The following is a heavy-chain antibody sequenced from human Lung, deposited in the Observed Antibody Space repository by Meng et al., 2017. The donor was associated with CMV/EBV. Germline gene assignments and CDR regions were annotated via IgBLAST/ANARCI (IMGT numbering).Heavy chain of an antibody. CDR3: ARGGPVAGKNWFDR. CDR1: GLTFSSHP. J-gene: IGHJ5*02. D-gene: IGHD6-19*01. V-gene: IGHV3-23*01. Sequence: GGSXRLXCVASGLTFSSHPMTWVRQAPGKGLEWVSSISGSGGSTYSADSVQGRFTISRDNSKNTLYLQMSALRDEDTALYYCARGGPVAGKNWFDRWGQGTXVTVSS. CDR2: ISGSGGST.